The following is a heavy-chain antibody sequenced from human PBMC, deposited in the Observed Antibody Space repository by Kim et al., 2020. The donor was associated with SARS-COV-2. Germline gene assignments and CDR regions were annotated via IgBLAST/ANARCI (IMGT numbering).Heavy chain of an antibody. J-gene: IGHJ4*02. D-gene: IGHD5-12*01. CDR3: AKDRKWGYSGY. Sequence: TYYADSVKGRFTISRDNSKNTLYLQMNSLRAEDTAVYYCAKDRKWGYSGYWGQGTLVTVSS. V-gene: IGHV3-23*01. CDR2: T.